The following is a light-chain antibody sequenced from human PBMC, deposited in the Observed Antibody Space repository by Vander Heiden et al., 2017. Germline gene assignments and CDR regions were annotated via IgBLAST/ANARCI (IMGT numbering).Light chain of an antibody. Sequence: QSALTQPASVSVSPGQAITIPCTGTSSDVSAYNYVSWYQQHPGKAPELMIYDVTYRPSGVSNRFSGSKSGNTASLTISGLQAEDEADYYCTSYTRSSTWVFGGGTKLTVL. CDR1: SSDVSAYNY. CDR3: TSYTRSSTWV. J-gene: IGLJ3*02. CDR2: DVT. V-gene: IGLV2-14*03.